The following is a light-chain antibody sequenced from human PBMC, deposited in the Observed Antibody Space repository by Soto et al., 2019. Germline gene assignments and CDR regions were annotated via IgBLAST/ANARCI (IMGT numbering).Light chain of an antibody. CDR2: ANN. Sequence: QSVLTQPPSVSGAPGQRVTISCTGSNSDIGAGYDVHWYQQLPGTAPKLVIYANNNRPSGVPDRFSASKSGTSASLAITGLQADDEADYYCQSYDSGLRGVFGTGTKVT. J-gene: IGLJ1*01. V-gene: IGLV1-40*01. CDR3: QSYDSGLRGV. CDR1: NSDIGAGYD.